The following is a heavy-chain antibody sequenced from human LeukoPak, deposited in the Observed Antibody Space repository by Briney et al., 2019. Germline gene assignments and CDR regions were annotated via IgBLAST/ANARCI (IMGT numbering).Heavy chain of an antibody. CDR2: ISYDGSNK. Sequence: GRSLRLSCAASGFTFNSYGMHWVRQAPGKGLEWVAVISYDGSNKYYADFVKGRFTISRDNSKNTLSLQMNGLIPEDTAVYYCAKSVASDAYWGQGTLVTVST. J-gene: IGHJ4*02. V-gene: IGHV3-30*18. CDR3: AKSVASDAY. D-gene: IGHD5-12*01. CDR1: GFTFNSYG.